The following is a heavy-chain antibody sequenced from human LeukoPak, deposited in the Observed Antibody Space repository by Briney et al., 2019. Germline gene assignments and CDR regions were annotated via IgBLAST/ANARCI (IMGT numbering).Heavy chain of an antibody. V-gene: IGHV4-4*02. CDR2: IYHSGST. D-gene: IGHD3-10*01. CDR1: GGSISSSNW. Sequence: PSETLSLTCAVSGGSISSSNWWGWVRPPPGKGLEWIGEIYHSGSTNYNPSLKSRVTISVDKSKNQFSLKLSSVTAADTAVYYCARVPRAYYYGSGIHDYWGQGTLVTVSS. J-gene: IGHJ4*02. CDR3: ARVPRAYYYGSGIHDY.